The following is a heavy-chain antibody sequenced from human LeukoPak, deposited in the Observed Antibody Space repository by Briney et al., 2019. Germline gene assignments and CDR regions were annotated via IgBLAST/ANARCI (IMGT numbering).Heavy chain of an antibody. J-gene: IGHJ6*02. D-gene: IGHD2-15*01. CDR2: IIPIFGTA. Sequence: AASVKVSCKASGGTFSSYAISWVRQAPGQGLEWMGGIIPIFGTANYAQKFQGRVTITADESTSTAYMELSSLRSEDTAVYYCARSCSGGSCYYYYGMDVWGQGTTVAVSS. CDR1: GGTFSSYA. V-gene: IGHV1-69*13. CDR3: ARSCSGGSCYYYYGMDV.